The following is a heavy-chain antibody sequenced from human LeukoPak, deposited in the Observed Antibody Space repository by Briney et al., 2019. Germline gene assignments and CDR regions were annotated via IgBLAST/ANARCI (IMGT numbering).Heavy chain of an antibody. Sequence: SETLSLTCTVSGGSISSYYWSWIRQPAGKGLEWIGRIYTSGSTNYNPSLKSRVTISLDTSKNQFSLKLSSVTAADTAVYYCARDTPTAYCSGGSCYFDYWGQGTLVTVSS. CDR2: IYTSGST. V-gene: IGHV4-4*07. CDR3: ARDTPTAYCSGGSCYFDY. CDR1: GGSISSYY. J-gene: IGHJ4*02. D-gene: IGHD2-15*01.